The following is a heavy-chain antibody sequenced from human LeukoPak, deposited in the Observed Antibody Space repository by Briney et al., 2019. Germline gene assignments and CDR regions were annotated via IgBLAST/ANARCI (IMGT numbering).Heavy chain of an antibody. D-gene: IGHD6-19*01. CDR2: IYPGDSDT. J-gene: IGHJ4*02. V-gene: IGHV5-51*01. Sequence: GESLKISCKGSGYTSASYWIGWVRQMPGKGLEWMGIIYPGDSDTRYNPSFQGQVTISADKSTSIAYLQWSSLKASDTAMYYCARRYTSGETFEYWGQGTLVTVSS. CDR1: GYTSASYW. CDR3: ARRYTSGETFEY.